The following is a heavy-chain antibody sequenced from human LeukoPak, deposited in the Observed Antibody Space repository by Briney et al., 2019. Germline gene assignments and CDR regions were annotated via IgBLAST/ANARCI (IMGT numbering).Heavy chain of an antibody. V-gene: IGHV4-59*01. J-gene: IGHJ6*02. Sequence: SETLSLTCSVSGGSMTNLYWTWIRQPPGKGPEWIGDIYDSGSTRYNTSLESRVTISVDTSKNQFSLKLSSVTAADTAVYYCAKGGSTNFYYGDVWGQGTTVTVSS. D-gene: IGHD2/OR15-2a*01. CDR2: IYDSGST. CDR1: GGSMTNLY. CDR3: AKGGSTNFYYGDV.